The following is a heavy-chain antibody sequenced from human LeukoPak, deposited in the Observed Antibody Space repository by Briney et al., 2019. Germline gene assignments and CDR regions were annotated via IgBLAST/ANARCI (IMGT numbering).Heavy chain of an antibody. D-gene: IGHD6-13*01. Sequence: PSETLSLTCTISGDSTNTYFWSWIRQPPGKGLEWIGYIYYTGNTNYNPSLKSRVTISIDTSRNQFSLKLSSVTAADTAVYYCARGAHEAAGVLNYWGQGSLVTVSS. J-gene: IGHJ4*02. CDR3: ARGAHEAAGVLNY. CDR1: GDSTNTYF. CDR2: IYYTGNT. V-gene: IGHV4-59*01.